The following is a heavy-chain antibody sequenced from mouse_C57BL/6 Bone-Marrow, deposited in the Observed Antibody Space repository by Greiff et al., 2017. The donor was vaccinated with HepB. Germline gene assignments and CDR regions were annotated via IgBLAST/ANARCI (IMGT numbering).Heavy chain of an antibody. V-gene: IGHV2-6-1*01. Sequence: QVQLKESGPGLVAPSQSLSITCTVSGFSLTSYGVHWVRQPPGKGLEWLVVIWSDGSTTYNSALKSRLSISKDNSKSQVFLKMNSLQTDDTAIYYCARHEGYGSSWYFDVWGTGTTVTVSS. CDR2: IWSDGST. CDR1: GFSLTSYG. CDR3: ARHEGYGSSWYFDV. D-gene: IGHD1-1*01. J-gene: IGHJ1*03.